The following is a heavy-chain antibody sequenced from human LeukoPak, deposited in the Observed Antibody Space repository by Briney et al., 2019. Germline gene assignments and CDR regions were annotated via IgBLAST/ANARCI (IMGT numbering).Heavy chain of an antibody. CDR2: ISGSGGST. Sequence: GGSLRLSCAASGFTFSSYGMSWVRQAPGKGLEWVSAISGSGGSTYYADSVKGRFTISRDNSKDTLYLQMNSLRAEDTAVYYCARGGGDGYRYWGQGTLVTVSS. CDR3: ARGGGDGYRY. J-gene: IGHJ4*02. V-gene: IGHV3-23*01. CDR1: GFTFSSYG. D-gene: IGHD5-24*01.